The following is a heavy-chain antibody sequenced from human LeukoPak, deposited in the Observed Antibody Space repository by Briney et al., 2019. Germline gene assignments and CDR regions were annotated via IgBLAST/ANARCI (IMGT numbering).Heavy chain of an antibody. CDR3: ARGGYTSDWYYFDY. Sequence: GESLKISCKTSGYTFTSNWIGWVRQMPGKGLEWVGVIYPGDSDVRYSPSFRGQVTISADKSISTAYLQWTRLETSDTAIFYCARGGYTSDWYYFDYWAQGTLVTVSS. J-gene: IGHJ4*02. CDR2: IYPGDSDV. V-gene: IGHV5-51*01. CDR1: GYTFTSNW. D-gene: IGHD6-19*01.